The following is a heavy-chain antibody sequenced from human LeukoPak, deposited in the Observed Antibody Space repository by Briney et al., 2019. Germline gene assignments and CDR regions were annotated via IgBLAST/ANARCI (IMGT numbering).Heavy chain of an antibody. CDR3: AKEIFSGLLSIDY. Sequence: PGGSLRLSCAASGFTFSSYAMSWVRQAPGKGLEWVSAITDAVGSTHYADSVKGRFTISSDNSKNTVYLQMNSLRPEDMAVYYCAKEIFSGLLSIDYWGQEPWSPSPQ. V-gene: IGHV3-23*01. CDR2: ITDAVGST. J-gene: IGHJ4*01. D-gene: IGHD5-12*01. CDR1: GFTFSSYA.